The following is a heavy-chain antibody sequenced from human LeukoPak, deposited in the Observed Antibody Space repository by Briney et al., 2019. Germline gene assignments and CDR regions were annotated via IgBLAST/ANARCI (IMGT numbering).Heavy chain of an antibody. Sequence: SVKVSCKASGYTFTGYYMHWVRQAAGQGLEWMGGIIPIFGTANYAQKFQGRVTITADESTSTAYMELSSLRSEDTAVYYCARDAGSPWFDPWGQGTLLTVSS. CDR2: IIPIFGTA. CDR3: ARDAGSPWFDP. CDR1: GYTFTGYY. D-gene: IGHD3-10*01. J-gene: IGHJ5*02. V-gene: IGHV1-69*13.